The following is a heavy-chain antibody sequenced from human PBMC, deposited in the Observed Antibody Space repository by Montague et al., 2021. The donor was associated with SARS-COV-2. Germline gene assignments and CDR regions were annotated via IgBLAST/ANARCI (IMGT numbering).Heavy chain of an antibody. J-gene: IGHJ6*02. D-gene: IGHD6-19*01. CDR1: DGSFSGYY. Sequence: SETLSLTCAVYDGSFSGYYWSWIRQLPGEGLEGMGGVSHSGGTNYNPSLKSRVTISIDSSKKHFSLQLRSVTAADTAVYYCARCSIGWSILDVWGQGSTVTVSS. CDR3: ARCSIGWSILDV. V-gene: IGHV4-34*01. CDR2: VSHSGGT.